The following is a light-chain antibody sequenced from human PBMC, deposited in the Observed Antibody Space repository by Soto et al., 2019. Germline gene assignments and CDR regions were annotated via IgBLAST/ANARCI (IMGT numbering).Light chain of an antibody. Sequence: DIVMTQSPLSLPVTPGEPASISCRSSQSLLHSNGYNYLDWYLQKPGQSPQLLIYLGSNRASGVTDRFSGSGSGTDFTLKISRVEAEDVGVYYCMQALHSYTFGQGTKLEIK. CDR2: LGS. V-gene: IGKV2-28*01. J-gene: IGKJ2*01. CDR3: MQALHSYT. CDR1: QSLLHSNGYNY.